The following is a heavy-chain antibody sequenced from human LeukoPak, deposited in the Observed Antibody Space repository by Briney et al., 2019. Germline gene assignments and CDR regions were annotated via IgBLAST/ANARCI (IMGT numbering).Heavy chain of an antibody. J-gene: IGHJ4*02. CDR3: AKEGIDCSSTSCYSDY. V-gene: IGHV3-23*01. Sequence: GGSLRLSCAASGFTFSSYAMSWVRQAPGKGLEWVSAISGSGGSTYYADSVKGRFTTSRDNSKNTLYLQMNSLRAEDTAVYYCAKEGIDCSSTSCYSDYWGQGTLVTVSS. CDR2: ISGSGGST. CDR1: GFTFSSYA. D-gene: IGHD2-2*01.